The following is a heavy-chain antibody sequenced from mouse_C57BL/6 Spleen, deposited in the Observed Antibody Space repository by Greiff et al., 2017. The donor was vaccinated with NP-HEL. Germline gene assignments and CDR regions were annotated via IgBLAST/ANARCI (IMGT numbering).Heavy chain of an antibody. CDR3: ARQGYDGAWFAY. V-gene: IGHV5-17*01. Sequence: EVQLQQSGGGLVKPGGSLKLSCAASGFTFSDYGMHWVRQAPEKGLEWVAYISSGSSTIYYADTVKGRFTISRDNAKNTLFLQMTSLRSEDTAMYYCARQGYDGAWFAYWGQGTLVTVSA. CDR2: ISSGSSTI. D-gene: IGHD2-2*01. CDR1: GFTFSDYG. J-gene: IGHJ3*01.